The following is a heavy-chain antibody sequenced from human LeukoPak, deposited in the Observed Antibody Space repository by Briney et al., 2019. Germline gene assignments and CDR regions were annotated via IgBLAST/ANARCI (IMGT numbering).Heavy chain of an antibody. Sequence: GGSLRLSCAASGDYWMHWVRQAPGKGLVWVSHINSDGSWTSYADSVKGRFTISKDNAKNTVYLQMNNLRAEDTAVYYCVSFYETYWGRGTLVTVSS. J-gene: IGHJ4*02. V-gene: IGHV3-74*01. CDR2: INSDGSWT. CDR1: GDYW. CDR3: VSFYETY. D-gene: IGHD2-2*01.